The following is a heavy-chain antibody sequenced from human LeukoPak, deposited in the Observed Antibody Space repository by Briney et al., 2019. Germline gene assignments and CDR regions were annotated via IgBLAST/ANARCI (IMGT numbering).Heavy chain of an antibody. CDR1: GFTFSSYW. V-gene: IGHV3-23*01. D-gene: IGHD1-26*01. Sequence: GGSLRLSCAASGFTFSSYWMSWVRQAPGKGLEWVSAISGSGGSTYYADSVKGRFTISRDNSKNTLYLQMNSLRAEDTAVYYCAKGLFWYSGSYVWGQGTLVTVSS. CDR3: AKGLFWYSGSYV. CDR2: ISGSGGST. J-gene: IGHJ4*02.